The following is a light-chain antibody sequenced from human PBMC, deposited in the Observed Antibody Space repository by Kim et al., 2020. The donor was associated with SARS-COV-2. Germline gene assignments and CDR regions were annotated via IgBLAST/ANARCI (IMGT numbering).Light chain of an antibody. CDR2: EVS. Sequence: QSALTQPPSVYGSPGQSVTISCTGTSSDVGSYNRVSWYQQPPGTAPKLMIYEVSNRHSGVPDRFSGSKSGNTASLTISGLQAEDEADYYCSSYTSSSTSVFGTGTKVTVL. CDR1: SSDVGSYNR. V-gene: IGLV2-18*02. CDR3: SSYTSSSTSV. J-gene: IGLJ1*01.